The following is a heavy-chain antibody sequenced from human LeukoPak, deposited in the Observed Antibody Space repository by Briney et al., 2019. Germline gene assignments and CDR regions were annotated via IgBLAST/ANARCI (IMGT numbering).Heavy chain of an antibody. CDR3: ARDDLSYGDLGGYFDY. CDR2: IYYSGST. J-gene: IGHJ4*02. D-gene: IGHD4-17*01. V-gene: IGHV4-59*12. Sequence: SETLSLTCTVSGGSISSYYWSWIRQPPGKGLEWIGYIYYSGSTYYNPSLKSRVTISVDTSKNQFSLKLSSVTAADTAVYYRARDDLSYGDLGGYFDYWGQGTLVTVSS. CDR1: GGSISSYY.